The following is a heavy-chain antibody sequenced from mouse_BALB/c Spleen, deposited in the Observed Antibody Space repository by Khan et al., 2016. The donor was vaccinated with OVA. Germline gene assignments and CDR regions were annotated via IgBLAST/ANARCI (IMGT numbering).Heavy chain of an antibody. CDR3: TRDRINY. Sequence: QVQLKQSGAELAKPGASVKMSCKASGYTFTTYWMHWVKQRPGQGLEWIGYINPTSGYTVYNERFKDKGTLSADKSSSTAYMQLSSLTSEDSAVYYCTRDRINYWGQGTTLTVSS. CDR1: GYTFTTYW. CDR2: INPTSGYT. V-gene: IGHV1-7*01. J-gene: IGHJ2*01.